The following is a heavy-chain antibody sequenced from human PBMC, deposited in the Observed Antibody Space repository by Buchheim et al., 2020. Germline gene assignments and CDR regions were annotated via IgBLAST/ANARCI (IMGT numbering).Heavy chain of an antibody. J-gene: IGHJ6*02. CDR1: RGTFDTYT. Sequence: QVHLVQSGAEVKKPGSSVKVSCKAPRGTFDTYTISWVRQAPGQGLEWMGGISPVFDTVDYAQSFQDRVTFTADKSTTTAYMELSSLRSEDTALDYCARALWPGDRAGKCYGMELWGQGTT. CDR2: ISPVFDTV. D-gene: IGHD3-10*01. V-gene: IGHV1-69*06. CDR3: ARALWPGDRAGKCYGMEL.